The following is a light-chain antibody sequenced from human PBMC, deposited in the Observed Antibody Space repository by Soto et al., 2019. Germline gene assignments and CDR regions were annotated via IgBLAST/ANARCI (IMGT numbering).Light chain of an antibody. J-gene: IGKJ1*01. V-gene: IGKV3-20*01. CDR3: QQYYSSCT. CDR2: GES. CDR1: QSVSNNY. Sequence: VFTQSHGPPSLSAGESATLSYRASQSVSNNYLAWYQQKPGQPPRLLIYGESNRATGIPDRFSGSGSGTDFTLTISRLEAEDVAVYYCQQYYSSCTFGQGTKVDIK.